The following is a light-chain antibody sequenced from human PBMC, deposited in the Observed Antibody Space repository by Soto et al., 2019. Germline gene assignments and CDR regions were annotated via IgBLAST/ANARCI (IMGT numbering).Light chain of an antibody. V-gene: IGLV1-40*01. CDR1: SSNIGAGYE. Sequence: QSLLTQPPSVSEAPGQRVTISCTGSSSNIGAGYEAHWYQQVPGTAPKLLIYENNNRPSGVPDLFSGSKSGTSASLAITGLQAEDEAEYDCQSYDSSLSGYVFGTGTKLTVL. CDR3: QSYDSSLSGYV. CDR2: ENN. J-gene: IGLJ1*01.